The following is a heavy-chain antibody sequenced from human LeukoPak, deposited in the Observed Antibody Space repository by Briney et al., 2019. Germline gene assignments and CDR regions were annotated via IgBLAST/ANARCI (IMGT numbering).Heavy chain of an antibody. Sequence: PGGFLRLSCAASGFTFSGYVMSWVRQAPGKGLEWVSAMSGSGSNTYYADSLKGRFTISRDNFKSTLYLQMNSLRVEDTAVYYCAKGFNWFDPWGQGTLVTVPS. V-gene: IGHV3-23*01. CDR3: AKGFNWFDP. J-gene: IGHJ5*02. CDR1: GFTFSGYV. CDR2: MSGSGSNT.